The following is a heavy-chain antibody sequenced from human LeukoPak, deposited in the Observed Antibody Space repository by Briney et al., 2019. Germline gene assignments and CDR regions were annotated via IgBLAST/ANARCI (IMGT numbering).Heavy chain of an antibody. Sequence: SQTLSVTCAISGDSVSSNRAAWNWIRQSPSRGLEWLGRTYYRSEWYNDYAVTVKSRISINSDTSKNQFSMQLNSVTPEDTAVYYCARGFHEYSSSFDYWGQGTLVTVSS. CDR3: ARGFHEYSSSFDY. CDR1: GDSVSSNRAA. V-gene: IGHV6-1*01. J-gene: IGHJ4*02. CDR2: TYYRSEWYN. D-gene: IGHD6-6*01.